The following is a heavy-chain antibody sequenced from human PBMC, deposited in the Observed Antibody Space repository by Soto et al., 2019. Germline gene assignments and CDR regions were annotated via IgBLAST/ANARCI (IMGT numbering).Heavy chain of an antibody. Sequence: PGGSLRLSCAASGFTFSSYAMSWVRQAPGKGLEWVSAIGGSGDSTYYADSVKGRFTISRDNSENTLYLQMNSLRAEDTAVYYCAKDRYYDTSGYNDAFDIWGQGTMVIVSS. CDR3: AKDRYYDTSGYNDAFDI. D-gene: IGHD3-22*01. V-gene: IGHV3-23*01. CDR1: GFTFSSYA. CDR2: IGGSGDST. J-gene: IGHJ3*02.